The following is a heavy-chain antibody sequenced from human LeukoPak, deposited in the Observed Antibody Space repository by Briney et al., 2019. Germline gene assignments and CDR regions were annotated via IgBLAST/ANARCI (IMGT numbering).Heavy chain of an antibody. Sequence: ASVKVSCKASGYTFTSYDINWVRQATGQGLEWMGWMNPNSGNTGYAQKFQGRVTMTRNTSISTAYMELSSLRSEDTAVYYCARTHYDILTGYSRGSPRYYYYGMDVWGQGTTVTVSS. CDR3: ARTHYDILTGYSRGSPRYYYYGMDV. D-gene: IGHD3-9*01. V-gene: IGHV1-8*01. CDR1: GYTFTSYD. CDR2: MNPNSGNT. J-gene: IGHJ6*02.